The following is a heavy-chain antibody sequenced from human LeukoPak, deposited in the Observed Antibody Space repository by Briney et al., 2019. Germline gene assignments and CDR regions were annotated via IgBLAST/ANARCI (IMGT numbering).Heavy chain of an antibody. Sequence: KSSETLSLTCTVSGGSISSSSYYWGWIRQPPGKGLEWIGSIYYSGSTYYNPSLKSRVTISVDTSKNQFSLKLSSVAAADTAVYYCARRGTSGWYHFDYWGQGTLVTVSS. J-gene: IGHJ4*02. V-gene: IGHV4-39*01. CDR2: IYYSGST. CDR1: GGSISSSSYY. CDR3: ARRGTSGWYHFDY. D-gene: IGHD6-19*01.